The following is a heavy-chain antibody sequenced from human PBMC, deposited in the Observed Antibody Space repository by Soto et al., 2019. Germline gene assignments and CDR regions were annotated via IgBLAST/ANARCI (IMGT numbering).Heavy chain of an antibody. Sequence: TGGSLRLSCATSGFSVSSQGMTWVRQAPGKGLEWVSVISTSGKDTFYADSVKGRFTISRDNSNNVVYLQMNSLRAEDTAIYYCAKGNLYNFFSGSDYWGQGTLVTVSS. D-gene: IGHD3-22*01. CDR1: GFSVSSQG. CDR2: ISTSGKDT. V-gene: IGHV3-23*01. J-gene: IGHJ4*02. CDR3: AKGNLYNFFSGSDY.